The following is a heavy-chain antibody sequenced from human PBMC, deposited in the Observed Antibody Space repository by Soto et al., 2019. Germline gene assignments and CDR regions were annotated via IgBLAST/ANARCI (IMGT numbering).Heavy chain of an antibody. CDR3: ARDPLAPYY. Sequence: AAVKVSCKASGYTFASYGITWVRQAPGQGLEWMGWISAYNGNTNYAQKLQGRVTMTTDTSTSTAYMEVRSLRSDDTAVYYCARDPLAPYYWGQGTLVTVSS. J-gene: IGHJ4*02. D-gene: IGHD1-1*01. CDR1: GYTFASYG. V-gene: IGHV1-18*01. CDR2: ISAYNGNT.